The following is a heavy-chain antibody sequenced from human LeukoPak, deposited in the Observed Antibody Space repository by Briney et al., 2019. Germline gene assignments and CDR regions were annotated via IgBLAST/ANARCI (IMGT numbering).Heavy chain of an antibody. CDR3: ARESHGDYFDY. J-gene: IGHJ4*02. D-gene: IGHD3-10*01. CDR1: GGSISSYY. CDR2: IYYSGST. V-gene: IGHV4-59*01. Sequence: PSETLSLTCTVSGGSISSYYWSWIRRPPGKGLEWIGYIYYSGSTNYNPSLKSRVTISVDTSKNQFSLKLSSVTAADTAVYYCARESHGDYFDYWGQGTLVTVSS.